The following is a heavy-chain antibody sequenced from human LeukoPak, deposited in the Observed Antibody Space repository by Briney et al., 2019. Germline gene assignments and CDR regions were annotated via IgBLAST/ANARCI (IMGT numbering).Heavy chain of an antibody. Sequence: GGSLRLSCAASGFTFDDYGMSWVRQAPGKGLEWVSGINWNGGSTGYADPVKGRFTISRDNAKNSLYLQMNSLRAEDTALYYCAGSVGAPYYYYYMDVWGKGTTVTVSS. D-gene: IGHD1-26*01. CDR1: GFTFDDYG. CDR2: INWNGGST. J-gene: IGHJ6*03. V-gene: IGHV3-20*04. CDR3: AGSVGAPYYYYYMDV.